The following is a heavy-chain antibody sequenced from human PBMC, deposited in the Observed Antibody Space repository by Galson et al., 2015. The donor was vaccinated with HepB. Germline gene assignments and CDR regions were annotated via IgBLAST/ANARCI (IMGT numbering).Heavy chain of an antibody. Sequence: SLRLSCAASGFTFSSYSMNWVRQAPGKGLEWVSSISSSSSYIYYADSVKGRFTISRDNAKNSLYLQMNSLRAEDTAVYYCARDWGGYSNSILTYYYYYYYMDVWGKGTTVTVSS. J-gene: IGHJ6*03. V-gene: IGHV3-21*01. D-gene: IGHD4-11*01. CDR2: ISSSSSYI. CDR3: ARDWGGYSNSILTYYYYYYYMDV. CDR1: GFTFSSYS.